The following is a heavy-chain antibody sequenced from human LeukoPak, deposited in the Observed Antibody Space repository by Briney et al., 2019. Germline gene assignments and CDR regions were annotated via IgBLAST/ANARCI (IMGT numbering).Heavy chain of an antibody. CDR3: ARHRRNWFDP. V-gene: IGHV4-34*01. D-gene: IGHD3-16*02. J-gene: IGHJ5*02. CDR2: INHSGST. CDR1: GGSFSGYY. Sequence: SETLSLTCAVYGGSFSGYYWSWIRQPPGEGLEWIGEINHSGSTNYNPSLKSRVTISVDTSKNQFSLKLSSVTAADTAVYYCARHRRNWFDPWGQGTLVTVSS.